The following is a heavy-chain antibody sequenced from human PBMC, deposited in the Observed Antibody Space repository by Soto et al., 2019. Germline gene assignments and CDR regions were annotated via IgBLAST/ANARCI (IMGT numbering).Heavy chain of an antibody. D-gene: IGHD3-10*01. V-gene: IGHV3-30-3*01. J-gene: IGHJ4*02. CDR1: GFTFRDFP. Sequence: PGGALRLSCVVSGFTFRDFPLHWVRRAPGKGLEWVAVISYYGNDESYSDSVKGRFTISRDNSKTTVYLQMNSLRADDMAVYHCARDMRHDYASGRLDYLGQGTLVTVSS. CDR2: ISYYGNDE. CDR3: ARDMRHDYASGRLDY.